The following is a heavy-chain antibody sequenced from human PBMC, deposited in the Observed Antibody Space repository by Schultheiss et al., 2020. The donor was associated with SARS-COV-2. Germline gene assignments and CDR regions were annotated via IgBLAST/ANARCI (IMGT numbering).Heavy chain of an antibody. CDR3: ATSAWYSSSHYFDY. CDR1: GGSISSGGYY. D-gene: IGHD6-6*01. CDR2: IYYSGST. Sequence: SETLSLTCTVSGGSISSGGYYWSWIRQHPGKGLEWIGYIYYSGSTYYNPSLKSRVTISVDKSKNQFSLKLSSVTAADTAVYYCATSAWYSSSHYFDYWGQGTLVTVSS. J-gene: IGHJ4*02. V-gene: IGHV4-31*09.